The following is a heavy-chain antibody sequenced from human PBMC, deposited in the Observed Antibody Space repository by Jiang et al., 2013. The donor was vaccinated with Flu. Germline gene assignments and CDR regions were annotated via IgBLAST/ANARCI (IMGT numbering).Heavy chain of an antibody. CDR2: INHSGST. D-gene: IGHD3-22*01. CDR1: GGSFSGYY. J-gene: IGHJ4*02. CDR3: ARGRSESVVVAEREDY. V-gene: IGHV4-34*01. Sequence: LLKPSETLSLTCAVYGGSFSGYYWSWIRQPPGKGLEWIGEINHSGSTNYNPSLKSRVTISVDTSKNQFSLKLSSVTAADTAVYYCARGRSESVVVAEREDYWGQGTLVTVSS.